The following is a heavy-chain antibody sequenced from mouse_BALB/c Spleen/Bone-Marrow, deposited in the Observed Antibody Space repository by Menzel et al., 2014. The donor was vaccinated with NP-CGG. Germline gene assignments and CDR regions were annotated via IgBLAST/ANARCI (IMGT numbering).Heavy chain of an antibody. CDR1: GFTFSSCA. V-gene: IGHV5-9-1*01. CDR2: ISSGGSYT. J-gene: IGHJ2*01. Sequence: EVMLVESGGGLVKPGGSLELSCAASGFTFSSCAMSWVRQTPEKRLEWVATISSGGSYTYCLDSVKGRFTISRDNAKNTLYLQMSSLRSKDTAMYYCARAGRYDGNFDYWGQGTTLTVSS. CDR3: ARAGRYDGNFDY. D-gene: IGHD2-14*01.